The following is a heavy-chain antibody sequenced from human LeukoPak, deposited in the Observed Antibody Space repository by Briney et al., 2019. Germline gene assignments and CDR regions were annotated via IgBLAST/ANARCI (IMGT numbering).Heavy chain of an antibody. Sequence: SVKLSCKASGATFSSYAISWVRHAPGQGLGWMGGSIPNFGTANNAQKYQGRVTITAAESKSTDYMELLSLSLEAAAASYCSRDPEGVPAAKLENYMDVWGKGTTVTVSS. CDR3: SRDPEGVPAAKLENYMDV. D-gene: IGHD2-2*01. V-gene: IGHV1-69*01. CDR1: GATFSSYA. J-gene: IGHJ6*03. CDR2: SIPNFGTA.